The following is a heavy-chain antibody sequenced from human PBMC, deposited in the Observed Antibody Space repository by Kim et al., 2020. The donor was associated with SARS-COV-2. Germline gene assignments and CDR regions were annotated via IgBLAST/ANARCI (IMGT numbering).Heavy chain of an antibody. V-gene: IGHV3-21*01. J-gene: IGHJ6*02. CDR2: ISSSSSYI. CDR3: ARDSFYTAVVVAVDPYYYYYGMDV. D-gene: IGHD2-15*01. CDR1: GFTFSSYS. Sequence: GGSLRLSCAASGFTFSSYSMNWVRQAPGKGLEWVSSISSSSSYIYYADSVKGRFTISRDNAKNSLYLQMNSLRAEDTAVYYCARDSFYTAVVVAVDPYYYYYGMDVWGQGTTVTVSS.